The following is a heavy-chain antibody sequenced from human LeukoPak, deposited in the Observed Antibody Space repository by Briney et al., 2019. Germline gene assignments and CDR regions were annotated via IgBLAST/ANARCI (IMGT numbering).Heavy chain of an antibody. J-gene: IGHJ4*02. CDR1: GFTLSSYS. D-gene: IGHD2-15*01. CDR2: ITTSSGTI. CDR3: AKTGVDYYFDY. V-gene: IGHV3-48*04. Sequence: GGSLRLSCAASGFTLSSYSMNWVRQAPGKGLEWVSYITTSSGTIYYADSVKGRFTISRDNAKNSLYLQMNSLRAEDTALYYCAKTGVDYYFDYWGQGTLVTVSS.